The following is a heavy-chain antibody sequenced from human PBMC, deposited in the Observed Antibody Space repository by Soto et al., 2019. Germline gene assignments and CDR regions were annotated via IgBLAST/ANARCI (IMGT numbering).Heavy chain of an antibody. V-gene: IGHV4-61*01. Sequence: SETLSLTCNVSGGSVSSVKYFWSWIRQPPGKGLEWIAYIYNNGNTNYNPSLKSRATISVDTSKNQCSLKLTSVTAADSAVYFCARKVMQVANLAAFDNWGQGVLVTVSS. D-gene: IGHD2-15*01. J-gene: IGHJ4*02. CDR1: GGSVSSVKYF. CDR2: IYNNGNT. CDR3: ARKVMQVANLAAFDN.